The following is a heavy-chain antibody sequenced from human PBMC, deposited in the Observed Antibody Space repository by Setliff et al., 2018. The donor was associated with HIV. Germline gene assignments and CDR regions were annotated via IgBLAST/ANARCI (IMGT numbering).Heavy chain of an antibody. CDR2: MNPNSGNT. CDR1: GYTFSNYD. CDR3: ARGGELRFFDPMSGSGYYYYYMDL. J-gene: IGHJ6*03. V-gene: IGHV1-8*03. Sequence: ASVKVSCKASGYTFSNYDINWVRQAAGQGLEWMGWMNPNSGNTGYALKFQGRVTIIRNTSISTAYMELRSLTSEDTAVYYCARGGELRFFDPMSGSGYYYYYMDLWGKGTMVTVSS. D-gene: IGHD3-9*01.